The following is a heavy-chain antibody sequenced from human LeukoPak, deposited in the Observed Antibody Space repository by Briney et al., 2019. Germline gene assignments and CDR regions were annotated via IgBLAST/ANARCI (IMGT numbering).Heavy chain of an antibody. CDR3: AREEVGDAFDI. J-gene: IGHJ3*02. CDR1: GFTFSSYG. D-gene: IGHD1-26*01. Sequence: GGSLRLSCAASGFTFSSYGMHWVRQAPGKGLEWVAVISYDGSNKYYADSVKGRFTISRDNSKNTLYLQMNSLRAEDTAVYYCAREEVGDAFDIWGQGTMVTVSS. CDR2: ISYDGSNK. V-gene: IGHV3-30*03.